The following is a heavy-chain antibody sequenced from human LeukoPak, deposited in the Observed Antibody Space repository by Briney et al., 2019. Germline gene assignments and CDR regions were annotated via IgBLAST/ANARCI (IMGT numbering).Heavy chain of an antibody. J-gene: IGHJ4*02. CDR2: INPSGGST. CDR1: GYTFTSYY. Sequence: ASVTVSCKASGYTFTSYYMHWVRQAPGQGLEWMGIINPSGGSTSYAQKFQGRVTMTRDTSTSTVYMELSSLRSEDTAVYYCARANTADFGELLDLDYWGQGTLVTVSS. D-gene: IGHD3-10*01. CDR3: ARANTADFGELLDLDY. V-gene: IGHV1-46*01.